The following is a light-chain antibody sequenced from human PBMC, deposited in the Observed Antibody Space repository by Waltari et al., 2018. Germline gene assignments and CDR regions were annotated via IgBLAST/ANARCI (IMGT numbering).Light chain of an antibody. CDR3: QQHSNWPPTFT. V-gene: IGKV3-11*01. J-gene: IGKJ3*01. Sequence: IVLTQSPATLSLSPGERATLSCRASQSVSRSLALYQQKPGQAPRLLICDASNRATGIPARFSGSGSGTDFTLTISSLAPEDFAVYYCQQHSNWPPTFTFGPGTKVDI. CDR1: QSVSRS. CDR2: DAS.